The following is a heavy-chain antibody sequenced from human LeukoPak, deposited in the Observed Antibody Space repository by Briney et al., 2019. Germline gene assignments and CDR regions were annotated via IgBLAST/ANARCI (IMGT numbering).Heavy chain of an antibody. CDR1: GFIFSTYT. J-gene: IGHJ4*02. V-gene: IGHV3-30*09. CDR2: ISSDGSNK. CDR3: DSGTYSRFDY. D-gene: IGHD1-26*01. Sequence: GGSLRLSCAASGFIFSTYTMHWVRQAPGKGPEWVAVISSDGSNKYYADSVKGRFAISRDNSKNTLSLQMDSLRTEDTAMYYCDSGTYSRFDYWGQGTLVTVSS.